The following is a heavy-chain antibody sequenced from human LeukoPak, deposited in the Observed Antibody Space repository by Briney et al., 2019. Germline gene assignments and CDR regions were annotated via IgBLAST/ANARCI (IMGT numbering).Heavy chain of an antibody. CDR3: ARSWDARLNFDY. Sequence: GGSLRLSCAASGFIASNNYMNWVRQAPGKGLEWVSVIYSGGSTYYADSVKGRFTISRDNSKNTVDLQMNDLRGEDTAVYYCARSWDARLNFDYWGQGTLATVSS. CDR2: IYSGGST. V-gene: IGHV3-66*02. J-gene: IGHJ4*02. CDR1: GFIASNNY. D-gene: IGHD1-26*01.